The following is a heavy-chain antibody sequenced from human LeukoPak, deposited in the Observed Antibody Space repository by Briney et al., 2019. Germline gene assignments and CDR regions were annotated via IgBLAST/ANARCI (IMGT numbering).Heavy chain of an antibody. CDR3: ARGARGDYYYYYMDV. D-gene: IGHD3-10*01. CDR2: INNDGSST. J-gene: IGHJ6*03. CDR1: GFTFSSYW. V-gene: IGHV3-74*01. Sequence: QPGGSLRLSCGASGFTFSSYWMHWVRQAPGKGLVWVSRINNDGSSTSYADSVQGRFTISRDNAKNTLYLQMNSLRAEDTALYYCARGARGDYYYYYMDVWGKGTTVTVSS.